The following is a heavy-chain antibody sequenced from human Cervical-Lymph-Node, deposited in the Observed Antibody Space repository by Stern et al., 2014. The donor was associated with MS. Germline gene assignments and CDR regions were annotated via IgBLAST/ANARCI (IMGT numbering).Heavy chain of an antibody. CDR3: ARSRLNSRGWYGFDY. D-gene: IGHD6-19*01. CDR2: IYDSGST. V-gene: IGHV4-59*08. CDR1: GGSISSYQ. Sequence: VQLVESGPGLVKPSETLSLTCTVSGGSISSYQWSWIRQPPGKGLEWIGYIYDSGSTNYNPSLKSRVTLSVDTSQNQFTLTLTSGPAADTAVYYCARSRLNSRGWYGFDYWGQGTLVTVSS. J-gene: IGHJ4*02.